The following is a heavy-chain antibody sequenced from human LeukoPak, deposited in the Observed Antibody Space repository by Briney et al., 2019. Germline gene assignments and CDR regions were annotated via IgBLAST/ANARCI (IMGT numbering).Heavy chain of an antibody. CDR3: AGGFAGDSSGYYGY. CDR1: GFTVSTNY. J-gene: IGHJ4*02. Sequence: PGGSLRLSCTASGFTVSTNYVSWVRQAPGNGLEWVSTIYRGGSTYYADSVKGRLTISRDNAKNSLYLQMNSLRDEDTAVYYCAGGFAGDSSGYYGYWGQGTLVTVSS. D-gene: IGHD3-22*01. V-gene: IGHV3-66*01. CDR2: IYRGGST.